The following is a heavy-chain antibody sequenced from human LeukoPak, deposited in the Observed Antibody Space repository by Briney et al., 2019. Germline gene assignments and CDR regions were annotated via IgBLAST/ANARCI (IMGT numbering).Heavy chain of an antibody. V-gene: IGHV3-9*01. Sequence: GRSLRLSCAASGFTFDDYAMHWVRRAPGKGLEWVSGISWNSGSIGYADSVKGRLTISRDNAKNSLYLQMNSLRAEDTALYYCAKDRGGPYYYYGMDVWGQGTTVTVSS. CDR2: ISWNSGSI. CDR3: AKDRGGPYYYYGMDV. CDR1: GFTFDDYA. J-gene: IGHJ6*02. D-gene: IGHD2-15*01.